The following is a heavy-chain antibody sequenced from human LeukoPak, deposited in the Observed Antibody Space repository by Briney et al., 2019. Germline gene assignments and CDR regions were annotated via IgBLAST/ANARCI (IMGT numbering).Heavy chain of an antibody. Sequence: SQTLSLTCTVSGGSISSGGYYWSWLRQHPGKGLEGIGYIHYSGSTYYNPSLKSRVTISVDTSKNQFSLKLSSVTAADTAVYYCARQPFYWYFDLWGRGTLVTVSS. J-gene: IGHJ2*01. CDR1: GGSISSGGYY. V-gene: IGHV4-31*03. CDR3: ARQPFYWYFDL. D-gene: IGHD6-13*01. CDR2: IHYSGST.